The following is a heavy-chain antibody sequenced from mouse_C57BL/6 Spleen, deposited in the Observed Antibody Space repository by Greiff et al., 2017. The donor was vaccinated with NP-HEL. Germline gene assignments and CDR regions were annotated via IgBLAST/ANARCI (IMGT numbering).Heavy chain of an antibody. CDR1: GFNIKDYY. CDR3: ASYYYGSSYYFDY. V-gene: IGHV14-1*01. J-gene: IGHJ2*01. CDR2: IDPEDGDT. D-gene: IGHD1-1*01. Sequence: VQLQRSGAELVRPGASVKLSCTASGFNIKDYYMHWVKQRPEQGLEWIGRIDPEDGDTEYAPKFQGKATMTADTSSNTAYLQLSSLTSEDTAVYYCASYYYGSSYYFDYWGQGTTLTVSS.